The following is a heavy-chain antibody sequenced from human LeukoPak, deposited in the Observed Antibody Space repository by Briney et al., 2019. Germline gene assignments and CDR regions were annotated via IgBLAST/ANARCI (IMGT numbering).Heavy chain of an antibody. D-gene: IGHD3-22*01. J-gene: IGHJ4*02. Sequence: PSETLSLTCAVSGGSISSGGYSWSWIRQPPGKGLEWIGYIYYSGSTYYNPSLKSRVTISVDTSKNQFSLKLSSVTAADTAVYYCARDLRYYYDSSGYIPGAYFDYWGQGTLVTVSS. CDR2: IYYSGST. V-gene: IGHV4-30-4*07. CDR1: GGSISSGGYS. CDR3: ARDLRYYYDSSGYIPGAYFDY.